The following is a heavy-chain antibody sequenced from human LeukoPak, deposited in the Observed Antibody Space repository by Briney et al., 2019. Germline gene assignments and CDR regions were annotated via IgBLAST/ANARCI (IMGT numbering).Heavy chain of an antibody. CDR2: IKRDGSDQ. J-gene: IGHJ4*02. CDR1: GFTFSDYW. Sequence: GGPLRLSCAASGFTFSDYWMNWVRQTPGKGLEWVANIKRDGSDQNYADSVKGRFTISRDNAKNSLYLQMNSLRAEDTAMYYCVGPKDWGQGTLVTVSS. CDR3: VGPKD. V-gene: IGHV3-7*01.